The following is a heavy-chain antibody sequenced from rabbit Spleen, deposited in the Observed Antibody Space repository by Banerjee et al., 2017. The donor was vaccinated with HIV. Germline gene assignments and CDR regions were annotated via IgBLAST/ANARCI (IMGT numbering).Heavy chain of an antibody. D-gene: IGHD8-1*01. Sequence: QEQVEESGGGLVKPEGSLTLTCKVSGFTLSDYWECWVRQAPGKGLEWIGCIDTITDITWYSDWAKVRFTISKSSSTTVDLKMTSLTAADTATYFCARDTGSSFSSYGMDLWGPGTLVTVS. CDR2: IDTITDIT. CDR3: ARDTGSSFSSYGMDL. V-gene: IGHV1S45*01. CDR1: GFTLSDYW. J-gene: IGHJ6*01.